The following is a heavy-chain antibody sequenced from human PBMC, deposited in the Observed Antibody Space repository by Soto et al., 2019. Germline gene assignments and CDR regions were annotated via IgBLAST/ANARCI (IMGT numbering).Heavy chain of an antibody. Sequence: PTLVNPTQTLTLTCTLSGFSLSTSGVGVGWIRQPPGKALEWLALIYWDDYKLYSPSLKSRLTITKDTSKNHVVLTMTNMDPVDTATYYCAHTPVGHENWGYGGKWFDPWGQGTQVTVSS. CDR2: IYWDDYK. CDR1: GFSLSTSGVG. V-gene: IGHV2-5*02. CDR3: AHTPVGHENWGYGGKWFDP. D-gene: IGHD7-27*01. J-gene: IGHJ5*02.